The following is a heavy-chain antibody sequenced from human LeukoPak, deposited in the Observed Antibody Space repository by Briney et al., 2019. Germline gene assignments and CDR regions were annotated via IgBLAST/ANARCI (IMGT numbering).Heavy chain of an antibody. CDR3: ARDPYQLPTYYFDY. CDR2: ISSSSSTI. V-gene: IGHV3-48*01. D-gene: IGHD2-2*01. Sequence: GGSLRLSCAASGFTFSSYAMHWVRQAPGKGLEWVSYISSSSSTIYYADSVKGRFSISRDNAKNSLYLQMNSLRGEDTAVYYCARDPYQLPTYYFDYWGQGTLVTVSS. CDR1: GFTFSSYA. J-gene: IGHJ4*02.